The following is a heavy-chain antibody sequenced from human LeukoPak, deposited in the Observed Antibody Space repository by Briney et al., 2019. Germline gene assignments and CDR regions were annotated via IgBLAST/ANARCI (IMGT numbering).Heavy chain of an antibody. CDR1: GGTFSSYA. CDR2: IIPILGIA. D-gene: IGHD1-26*01. Sequence: ASVKVSCKASGGTFSSYAISWVRQAPGQGLEWMGRIIPILGIANYAQKFQGRVTITADKSTSTAYMELSSLRSEDTAVYYCAARSGSYAKGPFDPWGQGTLVTVSS. CDR3: AARSGSYAKGPFDP. V-gene: IGHV1-69*04. J-gene: IGHJ5*02.